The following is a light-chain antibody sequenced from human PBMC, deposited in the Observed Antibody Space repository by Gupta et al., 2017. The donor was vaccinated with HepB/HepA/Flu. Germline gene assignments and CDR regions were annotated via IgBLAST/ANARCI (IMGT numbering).Light chain of an antibody. CDR3: QHRSNWPPLT. V-gene: IGKV3-11*01. CDR1: QSVSSY. J-gene: IGKJ5*01. Sequence: EIVLTQSPATLSLSPGERATLSCRASQSVSSYLAWYQQKPGHAPRLLIYDASNRATGIPARFSGSGYGTDVTLTISIRELEDFAVYYCQHRSNWPPLTFGQGTRMKIK. CDR2: DAS.